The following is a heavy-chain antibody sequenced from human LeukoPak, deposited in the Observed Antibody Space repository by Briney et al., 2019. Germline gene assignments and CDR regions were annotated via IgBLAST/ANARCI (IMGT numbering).Heavy chain of an antibody. D-gene: IGHD6-19*01. Sequence: PGGSLRLSCATSGFTFSDYAMSWVRQAPGKGLEWVSTISNSGGNTHYADSVMGRFTISRDNAKNSLYLQMNSLRAEDTAVYYCARDRGGGWYVDHWGQGTLVTVSS. CDR3: ARDRGGGWYVDH. CDR1: GFTFSDYA. J-gene: IGHJ4*02. CDR2: ISNSGGNT. V-gene: IGHV3-23*01.